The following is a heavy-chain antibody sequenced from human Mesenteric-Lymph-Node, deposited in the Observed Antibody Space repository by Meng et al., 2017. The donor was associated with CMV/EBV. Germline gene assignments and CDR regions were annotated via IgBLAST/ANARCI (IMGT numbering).Heavy chain of an antibody. D-gene: IGHD1-26*01. CDR3: ARSGGASSAFDI. CDR1: GGTFSSYA. CDR2: IIPILGIA. V-gene: IGHV1-69*10. J-gene: IGHJ3*02. Sequence: SVKVSCQASGGTFSSYAISWVRQAPGQGLEWMGGIIPILGIANYAQKFQGRVTITADKSTSTAYMELSSLRSEDTTVYYCARSGGASSAFDIWGQGTMVTVSS.